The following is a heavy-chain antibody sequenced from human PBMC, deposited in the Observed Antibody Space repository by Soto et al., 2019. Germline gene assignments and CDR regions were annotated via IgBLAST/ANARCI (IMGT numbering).Heavy chain of an antibody. Sequence: EVYLVESGGGLVEPGRSLRLSCTGSGFPFANFLMSWFRQAPGKGLEWVGFIRSQPYGGTTQYAASVRGRFTISRDDSKGIGYQQMNSLKSEDSGVYYCSGSFPFWGQGTLVTVSS. CDR3: SGSFPF. CDR2: IRSQPYGGTT. CDR1: GFPFANFL. D-gene: IGHD3-10*01. J-gene: IGHJ1*01. V-gene: IGHV3-49*03.